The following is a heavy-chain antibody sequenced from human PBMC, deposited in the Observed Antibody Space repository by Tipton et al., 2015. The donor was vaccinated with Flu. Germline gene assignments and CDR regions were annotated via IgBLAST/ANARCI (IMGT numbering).Heavy chain of an antibody. D-gene: IGHD4-11*01. CDR1: GDSISSDYY. J-gene: IGHJ5*02. Sequence: LRLSCAVSGDSISSDYYWSWIRQFPGKGLEWIGSVSRSGDTNYNPSLRSRVTISIDRSKNQFSLKMKSVTAADMAVYYCARRDYSNYVSDPKSWFDPWGQGTLVAVSS. CDR3: ARRDYSNYVSDPKSWFDP. V-gene: IGHV4-38-2*01. CDR2: VSRSGDT.